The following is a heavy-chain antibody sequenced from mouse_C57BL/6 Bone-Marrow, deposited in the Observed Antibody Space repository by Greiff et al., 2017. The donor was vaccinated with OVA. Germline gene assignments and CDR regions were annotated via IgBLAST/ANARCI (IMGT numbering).Heavy chain of an antibody. V-gene: IGHV1-7*01. D-gene: IGHD1-1*01. CDR1: VYTFTSYW. CDR3: AREDYGSLHYFDY. Sequence: QVQLQQSGAELAKPGASVKLSCKASVYTFTSYWMHWVKQRPGQGLEWIGYINPSSGYTKYNQKFKDKATLTADKSSSTAYMQLSSLTYEDSAVYYCAREDYGSLHYFDYWGQGTTLTVSS. CDR2: INPSSGYT. J-gene: IGHJ2*01.